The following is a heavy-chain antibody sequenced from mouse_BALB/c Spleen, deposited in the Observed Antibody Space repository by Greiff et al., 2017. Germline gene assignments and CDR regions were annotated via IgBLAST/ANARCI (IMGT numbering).Heavy chain of an antibody. CDR1: GFNIKDYY. V-gene: IGHV14-1*02. D-gene: IGHD1-1*01. CDR3: APYGSSYRFAY. CDR2: IDPENGNT. Sequence: VQLKESGAELVRPGALVKLSCKASGFNIKDYYMHWVKQRPEQGLEWIGWIDPENGNTIYDPKFQGKASITADTSSNTAYLQLSSLTSEDTAVYYCAPYGSSYRFAYWGQGTLVTVSA. J-gene: IGHJ3*01.